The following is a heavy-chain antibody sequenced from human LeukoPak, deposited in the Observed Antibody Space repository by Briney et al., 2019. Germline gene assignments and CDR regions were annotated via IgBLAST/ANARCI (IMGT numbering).Heavy chain of an antibody. CDR3: ARKDGDY. V-gene: IGHV4-59*01. CDR1: GASISSYH. J-gene: IGHJ4*02. Sequence: ASETLSLTCTVSGASISSYHWSWIRQPPGKGLEWIGYMYYSGSTNYNPSLKSRVTTSLDTSKNQFSLKLRSVTAADTAIYYCARKDGDYWGQGTLVTVSS. D-gene: IGHD5-24*01. CDR2: MYYSGST.